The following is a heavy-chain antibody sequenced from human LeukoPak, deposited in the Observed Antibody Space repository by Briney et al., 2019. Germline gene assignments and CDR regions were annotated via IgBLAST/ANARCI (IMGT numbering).Heavy chain of an antibody. J-gene: IGHJ4*02. CDR3: AREDIVVVPAAIIAAGLDY. V-gene: IGHV3-7*01. Sequence: GGSLRLSCAASGFTFSSYWMSWVRQAPGKGLEWVANIKQEGSEKYYVDPVKGRFTISRDNAKNSLYLQMNSLRAEDTAVYYCAREDIVVVPAAIIAAGLDYWGQGTLVTVSS. CDR1: GFTFSSYW. CDR2: IKQEGSEK. D-gene: IGHD2-2*02.